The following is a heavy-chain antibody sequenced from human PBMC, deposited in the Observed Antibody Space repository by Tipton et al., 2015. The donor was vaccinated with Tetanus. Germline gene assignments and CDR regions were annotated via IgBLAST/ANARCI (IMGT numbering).Heavy chain of an antibody. CDR1: GFTFSSYS. Sequence: SLRLSCAASGFTFSSYSMNWVRQAPGKGLEWVSYISSSGSTIYYADSVKGRFTISRDNAKNSLYLQMNSLRAEDTAVYYCAKGGDSSGYYFDYWGQGTVVTVAS. V-gene: IGHV3-48*04. CDR2: ISSSGSTI. D-gene: IGHD3-22*01. J-gene: IGHJ4*02. CDR3: AKGGDSSGYYFDY.